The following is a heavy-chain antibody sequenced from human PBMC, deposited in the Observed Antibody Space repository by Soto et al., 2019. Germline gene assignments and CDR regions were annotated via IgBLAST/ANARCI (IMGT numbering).Heavy chain of an antibody. CDR1: GFSFSDYA. V-gene: IGHV3-53*01. J-gene: IGHJ6*02. CDR3: ARDTIFGPRMGMDV. D-gene: IGHD3-3*01. CDR2: IYSGGST. Sequence: GGSLRLSCAASGFSFSDYAMSWVRQEPGKGLEWVSVIYSGGSTYYADSVKGRFTISRDNSKNTLYLQMNSLRAEDTAVYYCARDTIFGPRMGMDVWGQGTTVTVSS.